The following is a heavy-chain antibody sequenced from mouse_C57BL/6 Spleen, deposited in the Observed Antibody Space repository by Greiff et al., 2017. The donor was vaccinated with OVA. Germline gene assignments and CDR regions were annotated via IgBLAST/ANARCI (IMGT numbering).Heavy chain of an antibody. CDR1: GFSLTSYA. Sequence: VQLQESGPGLVAPSQSLSITCTVSGFSLTSYAISWVRQPPGKGLEWLGVIWTGGGTNYNSALKSRLSISKDNSKSQVFLKMNSLQTDDTARYYCARHYGSSYDYYAMDYWGQGTSVTVSS. J-gene: IGHJ4*01. CDR3: ARHYGSSYDYYAMDY. D-gene: IGHD1-1*01. V-gene: IGHV2-9-1*01. CDR2: IWTGGGT.